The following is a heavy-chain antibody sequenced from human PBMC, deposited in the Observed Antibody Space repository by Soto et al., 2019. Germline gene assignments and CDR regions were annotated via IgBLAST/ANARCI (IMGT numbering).Heavy chain of an antibody. CDR3: AKGDCSGGRCYRGFDY. CDR1: GFTFSSYD. D-gene: IGHD2-15*01. J-gene: IGHJ4*02. CDR2: VSASGSIT. Sequence: GGSLRLSCAASGFTFSSYDMSWVRQAPGKGLEWVSGVSASGSITSYADSAKGRFTISRDNAKNTMFLQMNSLRAEDTAVYFCAKGDCSGGRCYRGFDYWGQGTLVTVSS. V-gene: IGHV3-23*01.